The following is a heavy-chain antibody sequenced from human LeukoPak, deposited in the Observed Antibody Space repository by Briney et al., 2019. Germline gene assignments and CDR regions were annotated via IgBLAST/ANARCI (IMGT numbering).Heavy chain of an antibody. J-gene: IGHJ5*02. CDR2: INHSGST. Sequence: SETLSLTCAVYGGSFSGYYWSWIRQPPGKGLEWIGEINHSGSTNYNPSLKSRVTISVDTSKNQFSLKLSSVTAADTAVYYCARGRMVRGVDWNWFDPWGQGTLVTVSS. CDR1: GGSFSGYY. V-gene: IGHV4-34*01. CDR3: ARGRMVRGVDWNWFDP. D-gene: IGHD3-10*01.